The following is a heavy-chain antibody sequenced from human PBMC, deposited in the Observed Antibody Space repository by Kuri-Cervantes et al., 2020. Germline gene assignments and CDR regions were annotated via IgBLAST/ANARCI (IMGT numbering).Heavy chain of an antibody. CDR2: INHSGST. CDR3: ARERSSGYYYYYYMDV. V-gene: IGHV4-34*01. J-gene: IGHJ6*03. D-gene: IGHD3-22*01. Sequence: SETLSLTCAVYGGSFSGYYWSWIRQPPGRGLEWIGEINHSGSTNYNPSLKSRVTISVDTSKNQFSLKLSSVTAADTAVHYCARERSSGYYYYYYMDVWGKGTAVTVSS. CDR1: GGSFSGYY.